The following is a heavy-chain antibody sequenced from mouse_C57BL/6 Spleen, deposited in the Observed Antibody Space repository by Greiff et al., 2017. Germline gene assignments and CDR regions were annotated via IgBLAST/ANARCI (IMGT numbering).Heavy chain of an antibody. CDR2: INPSSGYT. CDR1: GYTFTSYT. J-gene: IGHJ4*01. CDR3: ARSLLPDAMDY. D-gene: IGHD5-5*01. Sequence: VQLQQSGAELARPGASVKMSCKASGYTFTSYTMHWVKQRPGQGLEWIGYINPSSGYTKYNQKFKDKATLTADKSSSTAYMQLSSLTSEDSAVYYCARSLLPDAMDYWGQGTSVTVSS. V-gene: IGHV1-4*01.